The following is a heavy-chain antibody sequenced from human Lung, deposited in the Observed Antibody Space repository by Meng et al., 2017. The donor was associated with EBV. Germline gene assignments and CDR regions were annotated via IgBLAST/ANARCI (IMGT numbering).Heavy chain of an antibody. CDR2: IYHSGIT. Sequence: QVLLHEPGPGLVKPSGTLSLTCAVSGGSISSSNWWSWVRQPPGKGLEWIGKIYHSGITIYNPSLKSRVTMSVDNSKNQFSLKLNSMTAADTAVYYCARDPTGGEDHQRVWGQGTLVTVSS. CDR3: ARDPTGGEDHQRV. J-gene: IGHJ4*02. D-gene: IGHD1-14*01. V-gene: IGHV4-4*02. CDR1: GGSISSSNW.